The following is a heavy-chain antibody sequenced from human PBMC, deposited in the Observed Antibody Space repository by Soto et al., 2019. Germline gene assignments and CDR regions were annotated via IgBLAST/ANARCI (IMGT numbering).Heavy chain of an antibody. CDR2: INPTSGRT. CDR1: GYTFTGYY. V-gene: IGHV1-2*02. J-gene: IGHJ3*02. D-gene: IGHD2-2*02. Sequence: ASANVSCEAAGYTFTGYYMHWVRPAPGQGLECMGWINPTSGRTNYAQKFQGRVNMTRDTSISPAYMELSRLRSDDPAVYYCARMAIVVVPAAILIHLEAAFDIWGQGTMVTVSS. CDR3: ARMAIVVVPAAILIHLEAAFDI.